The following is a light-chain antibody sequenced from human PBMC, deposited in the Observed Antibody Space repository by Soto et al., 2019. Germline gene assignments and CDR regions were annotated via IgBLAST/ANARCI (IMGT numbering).Light chain of an antibody. Sequence: QSALTQPASVSGSPGPSITISCTGSSSDVGSYNLVSWYKLHPDKAPKLIIFEGTERPSGVSTRFSGSKSGNMASLTIYGLQADDEDEYYCCSYSTSHTWLFGGGTKLTVL. V-gene: IGLV2-23*01. CDR2: EGT. CDR1: SSDVGSYNL. J-gene: IGLJ3*02. CDR3: CSYSTSHTWL.